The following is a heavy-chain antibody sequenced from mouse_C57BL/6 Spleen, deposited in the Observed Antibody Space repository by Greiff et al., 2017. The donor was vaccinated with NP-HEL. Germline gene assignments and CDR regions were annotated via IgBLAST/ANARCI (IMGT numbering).Heavy chain of an antibody. D-gene: IGHD1-2*01. Sequence: QVQLQQPGAELVKPGASVKLSCKASGYTFTSYWMHWVKQRPGQGLEWIGMIHPNSGSTNYNEKFKSKATLTVDKSSSTAYMQLSSLTSEDSAVYYCAREPHYFADAMDYWGQGTSVTVSS. CDR2: IHPNSGST. J-gene: IGHJ4*01. V-gene: IGHV1-64*01. CDR3: AREPHYFADAMDY. CDR1: GYTFTSYW.